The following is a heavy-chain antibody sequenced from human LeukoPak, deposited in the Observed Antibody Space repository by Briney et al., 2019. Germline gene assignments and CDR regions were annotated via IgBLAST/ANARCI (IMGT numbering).Heavy chain of an antibody. CDR3: ASGSGYCSSTSCFNFDY. CDR1: GYSFTSYW. V-gene: IGHV5-51*01. Sequence: GESLKISCKGSGYSFTSYWIGWVRQMPGKGLEWMGIIHPGDSDTRYSPSFQGQVTISADKSISTAYLQWSSLKASDTAMYYCASGSGYCSSTSCFNFDYWGQGTLVTVSS. J-gene: IGHJ4*02. D-gene: IGHD2-2*01. CDR2: IHPGDSDT.